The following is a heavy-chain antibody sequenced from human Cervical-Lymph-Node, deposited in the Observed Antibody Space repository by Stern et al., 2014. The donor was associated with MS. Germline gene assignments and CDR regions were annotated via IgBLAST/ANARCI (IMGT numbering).Heavy chain of an antibody. CDR3: ATTRWDLFTWNWFDP. CDR2: IHDSGST. J-gene: IGHJ5*02. V-gene: IGHV4-61*02. Sequence: VQLVESGPGLVKPSQTLSLTCTVSGGSISSSGYYWSWIRQPADKGLEWIGRIHDSGSTYYNPSLKRRVTISMDTAKTHFSLKLPSVTAADTAVYYCATTRWDLFTWNWFDPWGQGTLVTVSS. D-gene: IGHD1-26*01. CDR1: GGSISSSGYY.